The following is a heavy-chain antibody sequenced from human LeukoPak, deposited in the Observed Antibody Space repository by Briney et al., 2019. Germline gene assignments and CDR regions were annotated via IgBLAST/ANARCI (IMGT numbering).Heavy chain of an antibody. V-gene: IGHV1-18*01. D-gene: IGHD2-2*01. Sequence: GAAVKVSCKASGYTFTNYNIGWVRQAPGQGLEWIAWISGNNDNPNYGQKFQGRFTVTTDSSTSTAYMELRNLRSDDTAVYYCARDGTSTDDYWGQGTLVTVSS. CDR3: ARDGTSTDDY. CDR2: ISGNNDNP. CDR1: GYTFTNYN. J-gene: IGHJ4*02.